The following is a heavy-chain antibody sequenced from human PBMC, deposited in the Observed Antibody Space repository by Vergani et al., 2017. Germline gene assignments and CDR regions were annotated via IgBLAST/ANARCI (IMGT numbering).Heavy chain of an antibody. V-gene: IGHV5-51*01. CDR2: IHPADSDT. D-gene: IGHD3-22*01. Sequence: EVQLVQSGAEVNKPGESLKISCQISGYSFTNYWIGWVRQMPGKGLELMGIIHPADSDTRYSPSFQGQVTISVDKSISTAYLQRSSLRASDSAMYYCARLDGLDSSGSKYFDYWVQGTLVTVSS. CDR3: ARLDGLDSSGSKYFDY. J-gene: IGHJ4*02. CDR1: GYSFTNYW.